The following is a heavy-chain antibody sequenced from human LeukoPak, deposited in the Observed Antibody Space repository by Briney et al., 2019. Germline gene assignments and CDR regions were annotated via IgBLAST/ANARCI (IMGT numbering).Heavy chain of an antibody. CDR3: AREFMVRGVMGYCYYYYYMDV. Sequence: GASVKVSCKAAGYTFTSYGISWVGQAPGQGREWRGWISAYKGNTNYAQKLQGRVTMTTDTSTSTAYMELRSLRSDDTAVYYCAREFMVRGVMGYCYYYYYMDVWGKGTTVTISS. V-gene: IGHV1-18*01. CDR2: ISAYKGNT. J-gene: IGHJ6*03. CDR1: GYTFTSYG. D-gene: IGHD3-10*01.